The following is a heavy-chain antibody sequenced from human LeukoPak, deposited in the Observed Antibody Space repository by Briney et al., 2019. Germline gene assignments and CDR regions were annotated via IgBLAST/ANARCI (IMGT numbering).Heavy chain of an antibody. Sequence: PGGSLRLSCAASGFTFSSYGMHWVRQAPGKGLEWVAVISYGGSNKYYADSVKGRFTISRDNSKNTLYLQMNSLRAEDTAVYYCAKVRAARVDYYYGMDVWGKGTTVTVSS. CDR1: GFTFSSYG. CDR2: ISYGGSNK. D-gene: IGHD3-3*01. V-gene: IGHV3-30*18. CDR3: AKVRAARVDYYYGMDV. J-gene: IGHJ6*04.